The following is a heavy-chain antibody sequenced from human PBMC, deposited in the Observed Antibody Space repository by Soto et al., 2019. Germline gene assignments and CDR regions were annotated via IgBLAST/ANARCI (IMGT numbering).Heavy chain of an antibody. CDR2: IYYSGST. CDR3: ARQGVYGDYLLDY. D-gene: IGHD4-17*01. J-gene: IGHJ4*02. CDR1: GGSISSSSYY. Sequence: QLQLQESGPGLVKPSETQSLTCTVSGGSISSSSYYWGWIRQPPGKGLEWIGSIYYSGSTYYNPSLKSRVTISVDTSKNQFSLKLSSVTAADTAVYYCARQGVYGDYLLDYWGQGTLVTVSS. V-gene: IGHV4-39*01.